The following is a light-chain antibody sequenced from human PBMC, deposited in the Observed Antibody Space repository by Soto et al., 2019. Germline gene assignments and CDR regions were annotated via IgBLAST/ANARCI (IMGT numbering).Light chain of an antibody. CDR2: AAT. V-gene: IGKV1-39*01. CDR3: LQSHSTPLT. J-gene: IGKJ5*01. Sequence: DVQMTQSPSSLSASVGDRVTITCRASRNIKNYLSWYQQRPGKAPRVVIFAATLLQSGVPSTFSGSGSGTEFTLTISSLHPDDFATYYCLQSHSTPLTFGQGTRL. CDR1: RNIKNY.